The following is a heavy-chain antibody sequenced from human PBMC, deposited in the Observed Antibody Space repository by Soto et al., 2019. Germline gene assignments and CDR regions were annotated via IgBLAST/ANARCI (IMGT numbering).Heavy chain of an antibody. CDR3: ARGIATGQLDP. D-gene: IGHD2-15*01. CDR1: GYTFTRYT. CDR2: INPDNGNT. Sequence: QVQLVQSGAEVKKPGASVKISCKASGYTFTRYTMHWVRQAPGQRLEWMGWINPDNGNTKSSQKFQDRVIITRDTSASTAYMDLSSLRSEDTAVYYCARGIATGQLDPWGQGTLVNVSS. J-gene: IGHJ5*02. V-gene: IGHV1-3*01.